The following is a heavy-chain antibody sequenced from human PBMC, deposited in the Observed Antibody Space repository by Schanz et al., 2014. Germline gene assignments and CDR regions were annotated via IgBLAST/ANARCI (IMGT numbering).Heavy chain of an antibody. J-gene: IGHJ6*02. V-gene: IGHV3-30-3*01. CDR3: ARDFDDRRSYGSGYCLGDCMDV. D-gene: IGHD3-10*01. CDR2: ISYDGSNK. Sequence: QVQLVESGGGVVQPGRSLRLSCAAYGFTLSSYAMHWVRQAPGKGLEWVAVISYDGSNKYYADSVKGRFTISRDNSKNTLYLQMNSLRAEDTAVYYCARDFDDRRSYGSGYCLGDCMDVWGQGTTVTVSS. CDR1: GFTLSSYA.